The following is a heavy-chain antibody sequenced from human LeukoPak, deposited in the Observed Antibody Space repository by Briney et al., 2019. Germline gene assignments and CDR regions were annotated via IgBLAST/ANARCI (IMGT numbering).Heavy chain of an antibody. CDR3: ARVPYSSGTFDY. D-gene: IGHD6-19*01. CDR1: GYTFTGYY. V-gene: IGHV1-2*02. J-gene: IGHJ4*02. Sequence: ASVKVSCKASGYTFTGYYMHWVRQAPGQGLEWMGWINPNSGGTNYAQKFQGRVTTTRDTSISTAYMELSRLRSDDTAVYYCARVPYSSGTFDYWGQGTLVTVSS. CDR2: INPNSGGT.